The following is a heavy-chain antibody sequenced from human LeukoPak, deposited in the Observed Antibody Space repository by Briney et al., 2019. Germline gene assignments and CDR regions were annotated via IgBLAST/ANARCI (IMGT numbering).Heavy chain of an antibody. Sequence: GGSLRLSCAASGFTFSTYAMSWVRQAPGKGLEWVSIISGSSRHIYYADSVKGRFTISRDNAKNSLYLQMNSLRAEDTAVYYCARGHLIVGATFDYWGQGTLVTVSS. CDR2: ISGSSRHI. D-gene: IGHD1-26*01. V-gene: IGHV3-21*01. CDR3: ARGHLIVGATFDY. J-gene: IGHJ4*02. CDR1: GFTFSTYA.